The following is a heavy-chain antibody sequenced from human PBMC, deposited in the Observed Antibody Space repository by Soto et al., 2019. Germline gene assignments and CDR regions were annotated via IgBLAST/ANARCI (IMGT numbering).Heavy chain of an antibody. J-gene: IGHJ6*03. Sequence: QVQLQQWGAGLLKPSETLSLTCAVYGGSFSGYYWSWIRQPPGKGLEWIGEINHSGSTNYNPSLKSRVTISVDTSKNQFSLKLSYVTAADTAVYYCARGLSCSSTSCYVSYYYYYMDVWGKGTTVTVSS. CDR1: GGSFSGYY. CDR2: INHSGST. D-gene: IGHD2-2*01. CDR3: ARGLSCSSTSCYVSYYYYYMDV. V-gene: IGHV4-34*01.